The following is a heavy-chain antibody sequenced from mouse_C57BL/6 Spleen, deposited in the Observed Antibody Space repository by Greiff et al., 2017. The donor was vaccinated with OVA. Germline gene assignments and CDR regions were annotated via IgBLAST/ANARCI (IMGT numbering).Heavy chain of an antibody. D-gene: IGHD1-1*01. CDR2: INPSNGGT. Sequence: VQLQQSGPELVKPGASVKISCKASGYSFTGYYMNWVKQSPEKSLEWIGEINPSNGGTTYNQKFKAKATLTVDKSSSTAYMQLKSLTSEDSAVYYCARGSSYYAMDYWGQGTSVTVSS. V-gene: IGHV1-42*01. J-gene: IGHJ4*01. CDR1: GYSFTGYY. CDR3: ARGSSYYAMDY.